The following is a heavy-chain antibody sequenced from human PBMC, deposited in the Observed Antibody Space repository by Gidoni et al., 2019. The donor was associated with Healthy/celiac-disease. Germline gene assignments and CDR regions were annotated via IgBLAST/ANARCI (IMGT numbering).Heavy chain of an antibody. D-gene: IGHD3-10*01. CDR2: INHSGST. CDR1: GGSFRGYY. Sequence: QVQLQQWGAGLLKPSETLSLTCAVYGGSFRGYYWSWIRQPPGKGLEWNGEINHSGSTNYNPSLKSRVTISVDTSKNQFSLKLSSVTAADTAVYYCARYLWRPGRYYGSGRRFDPWGQGTLVTVSS. CDR3: ARYLWRPGRYYGSGRRFDP. V-gene: IGHV4-34*01. J-gene: IGHJ5*02.